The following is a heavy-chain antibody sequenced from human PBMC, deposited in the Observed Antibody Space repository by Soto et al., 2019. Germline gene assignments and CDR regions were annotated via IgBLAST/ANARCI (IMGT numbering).Heavy chain of an antibody. V-gene: IGHV1-69*13. CDR2: IIPIFGTA. D-gene: IGHD2-2*01. Sequence: SVKVSCKASGGTFSSYAISWVRQAPGQGLEWMGGIIPIFGTANYAQKFQGRVTITADESTSTAYMELSSLRSEDTAVYYCARDGFGSTGLHYWGQGALVTVSS. J-gene: IGHJ4*02. CDR3: ARDGFGSTGLHY. CDR1: GGTFSSYA.